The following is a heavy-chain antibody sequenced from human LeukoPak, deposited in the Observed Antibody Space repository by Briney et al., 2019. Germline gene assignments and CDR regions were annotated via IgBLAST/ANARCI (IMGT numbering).Heavy chain of an antibody. V-gene: IGHV2-5*01. CDR3: AHSMIYVAPRVFDY. Sequence: ESGPTLVNPTQTLTLTCTFSGFSLSTSGVGVGWVRQPPGKALEWLALIFWNDDEFHSPSLKTRLTITKDTSKNQVVLTMINVDPVDTATYDCAHSMIYVAPRVFDYWGPGTLVTDSS. J-gene: IGHJ4*02. D-gene: IGHD3/OR15-3a*01. CDR2: IFWNDDE. CDR1: GFSLSTSGVG.